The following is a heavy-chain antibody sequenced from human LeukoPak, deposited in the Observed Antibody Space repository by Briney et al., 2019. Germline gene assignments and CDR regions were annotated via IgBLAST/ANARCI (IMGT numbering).Heavy chain of an antibody. Sequence: QSGGSLRLSCAASGFTFSSYDMHWVRQAPGKGLEWVSTISGRAGSTYYADSVKGQFTISRDNSKNTLYLQVNSLRAEDTAIYYCAKDFSGGGDTTSIVLGTISAFDIWGQGTMVTVSS. D-gene: IGHD2-21*01. CDR1: GFTFSSYD. V-gene: IGHV3-23*01. J-gene: IGHJ3*02. CDR2: ISGRAGST. CDR3: AKDFSGGGDTTSIVLGTISAFDI.